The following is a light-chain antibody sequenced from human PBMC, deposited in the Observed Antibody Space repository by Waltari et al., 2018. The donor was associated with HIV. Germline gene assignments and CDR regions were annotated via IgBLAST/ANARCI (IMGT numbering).Light chain of an antibody. Sequence: QSALTQPRSVSGSLGQSVTISCTGTNSAVGGHNYVSWYQVHPGKAPKLIIYDVTKRPSGVPDRFSASKSDNTASLTISGLHADDEADYYCCSYAGSYTYVFGSATEVTVL. CDR1: NSAVGGHNY. CDR2: DVT. J-gene: IGLJ1*01. CDR3: CSYAGSYTYV. V-gene: IGLV2-11*01.